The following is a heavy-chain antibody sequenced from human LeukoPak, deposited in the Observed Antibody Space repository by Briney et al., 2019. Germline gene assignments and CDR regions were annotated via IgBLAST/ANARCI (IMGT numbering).Heavy chain of an antibody. Sequence: GGALRLSCAASGFTFNSYNMNWVRQAPGKGLEWVSSISSRSSYKYYADSLKRRFTISRDNAKNSLYLQMNSLRAEDTAVYYCARSVVQDAFDVWGQGTMVSVSS. V-gene: IGHV3-21*01. J-gene: IGHJ3*01. CDR2: ISSRSSYK. CDR3: ARSVVQDAFDV. D-gene: IGHD4-23*01. CDR1: GFTFNSYN.